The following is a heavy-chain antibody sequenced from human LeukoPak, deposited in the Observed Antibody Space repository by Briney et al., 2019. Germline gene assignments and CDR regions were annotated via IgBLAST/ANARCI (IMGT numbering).Heavy chain of an antibody. CDR1: GFTFSSYS. CDR3: ARDDGGNSEAPGDY. J-gene: IGHJ4*02. Sequence: GGSLRLSCAASGFTFSSYSMNWVRQAPGKGLEWVSSISSSSSYIYYADSVKGRFTISRDNAKNSLYLQMNSLRAEDTAVYYCARDDGGNSEAPGDYWGQGTLVTVSS. CDR2: ISSSSSYI. V-gene: IGHV3-21*01. D-gene: IGHD4-23*01.